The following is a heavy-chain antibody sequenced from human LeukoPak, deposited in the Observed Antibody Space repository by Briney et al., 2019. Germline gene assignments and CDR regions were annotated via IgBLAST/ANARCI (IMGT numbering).Heavy chain of an antibody. CDR3: AKDLLRGGSGSYWFGY. J-gene: IGHJ4*02. CDR1: GFTFSSYA. Sequence: GGSLRLSCAASGFTFSSYAMSWVRQAPGRGVEWVSAISGSGGSTYYADSVKGRFTISRDNSKNTMYMHMNSLRAEDTAVYYCAKDLLRGGSGSYWFGYWGQGTLVTVSS. D-gene: IGHD3-10*01. V-gene: IGHV3-23*01. CDR2: ISGSGGST.